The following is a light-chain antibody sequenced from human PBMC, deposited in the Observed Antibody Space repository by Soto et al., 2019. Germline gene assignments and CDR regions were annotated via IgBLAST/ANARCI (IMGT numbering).Light chain of an antibody. Sequence: DIVMTQSPATLSVSPGERATLSCRASQSVSTNLAWYQQKPGQAPRLLILGATTRATGIPVRFSGSGSGRQFTLIINSLQSEDLAVYHCHRYNDGPGGTFGQGTKVEFK. V-gene: IGKV3-15*01. CDR3: HRYNDGPGGT. CDR2: GAT. J-gene: IGKJ1*01. CDR1: QSVSTN.